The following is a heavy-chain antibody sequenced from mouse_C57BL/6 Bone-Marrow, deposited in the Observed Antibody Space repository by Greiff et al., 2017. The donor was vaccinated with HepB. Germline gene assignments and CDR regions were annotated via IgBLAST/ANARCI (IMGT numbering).Heavy chain of an antibody. CDR2: IHPNSGST. CDR1: GYTFTSYW. V-gene: IGHV1-64*01. CDR3: AREDFTTVVAPYWYFDV. J-gene: IGHJ1*03. Sequence: QVQLQQPGAELVKPGASVKLSCKASGYTFTSYWMHWVKQRPGQGLEWIGMIHPNSGSTNYNEKFKSKATLTVDKSSSTAYMQLSSLTSEDSAVYYCAREDFTTVVAPYWYFDVWGTGTTVTVSS. D-gene: IGHD1-1*01.